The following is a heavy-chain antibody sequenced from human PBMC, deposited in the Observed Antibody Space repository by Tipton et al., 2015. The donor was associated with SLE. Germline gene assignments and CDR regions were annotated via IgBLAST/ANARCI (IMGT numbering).Heavy chain of an antibody. CDR1: GYTFTSYY. CDR2: IIPSAGST. D-gene: IGHD2-2*01. Sequence: QVQLVQSGAEVKQPGASVKVSCKASGYTFTSYYIHWVRQAPGQGLEWMGIIIPSAGSTNYAQKFQGRVTMTRDTSSSTVSMELSSLTSDDTAIYYGARDRDIVVDHLGCWFDPWGQGTLVAVSS. V-gene: IGHV1-46*01. J-gene: IGHJ5*02. CDR3: ARDRDIVVDHLGCWFDP.